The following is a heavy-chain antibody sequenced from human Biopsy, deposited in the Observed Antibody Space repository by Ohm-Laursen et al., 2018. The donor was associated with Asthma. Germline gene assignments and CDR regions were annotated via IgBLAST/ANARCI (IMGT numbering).Heavy chain of an antibody. CDR1: GAYIETPDYH. D-gene: IGHD3-16*01. CDR2: VFYSGTT. V-gene: IGHV4-30-4*01. CDR3: ARVASYVDVYFGIVV. Sequence: TLSLTCTVSGAYIETPDYHWSWIRQSPGKGLEWIGFVFYSGTTHYSRSLKRRLYISIDTARNELSMRLRSLTAADTAVYFCARVASYVDVYFGIVVWGPGTTVSV. J-gene: IGHJ6*02.